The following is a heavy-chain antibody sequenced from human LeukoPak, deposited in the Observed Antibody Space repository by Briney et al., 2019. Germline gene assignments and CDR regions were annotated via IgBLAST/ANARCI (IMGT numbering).Heavy chain of an antibody. D-gene: IGHD4-17*01. Sequence: ASVKVSCKASGYTFTSYGISWVRQAPGQGLEWMGWISAYNGNTNYAQKLQGRVTMTTDTSTSTAYMELRSLRSDDTAVYYCARELSYGDYADCFDYWGQGTLVTVSS. CDR1: GYTFTSYG. J-gene: IGHJ4*02. V-gene: IGHV1-18*01. CDR3: ARELSYGDYADCFDY. CDR2: ISAYNGNT.